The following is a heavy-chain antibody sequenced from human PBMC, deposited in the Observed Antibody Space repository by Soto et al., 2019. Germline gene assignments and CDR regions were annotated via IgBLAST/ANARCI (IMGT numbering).Heavy chain of an antibody. V-gene: IGHV1-18*01. CDR1: GYTFTSYG. J-gene: IGHJ6*02. Sequence: ASVKVSCKASGYTFTSYGISWVRQAPGQGLEWMGWISAYNGNTNYAQKLQGRVTITTDTSTSTAYMELSSLRSDDTAVYYCARESLNYYYGMDVWGQGTTVTVSS. CDR2: ISAYNGNT. CDR3: ARESLNYYYGMDV.